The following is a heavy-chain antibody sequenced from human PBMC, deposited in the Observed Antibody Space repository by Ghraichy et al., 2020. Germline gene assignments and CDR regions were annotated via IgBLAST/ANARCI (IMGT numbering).Heavy chain of an antibody. CDR3: AKEVDGAYGHYYYLDV. Sequence: GGSLRLSCAASAFSFNLYAMNWVRQAPGKGLEWVSAISSTGGSTYYRGSVKGRFTISRDNSRNTLYLQMDSLRAEDTAIYFCAKEVDGAYGHYYYLDVWGKGTMVTVSS. D-gene: IGHD4/OR15-4a*01. V-gene: IGHV3-23*01. CDR1: AFSFNLYA. CDR2: ISSTGGST. J-gene: IGHJ6*03.